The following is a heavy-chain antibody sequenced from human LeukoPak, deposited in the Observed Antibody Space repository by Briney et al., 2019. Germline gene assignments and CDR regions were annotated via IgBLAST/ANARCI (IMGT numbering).Heavy chain of an antibody. Sequence: GASLRLSCAASGFTFSTYGMHWVRQAPGKGLEWVAFIRYDGSNKYYADSVKGRFTIFRDNSKNTLYLQMNSLRAEDTAVYYCARSPIAARLFDYWGQGTLVTVSS. CDR2: IRYDGSNK. V-gene: IGHV3-30*02. D-gene: IGHD6-6*01. CDR3: ARSPIAARLFDY. CDR1: GFTFSTYG. J-gene: IGHJ4*02.